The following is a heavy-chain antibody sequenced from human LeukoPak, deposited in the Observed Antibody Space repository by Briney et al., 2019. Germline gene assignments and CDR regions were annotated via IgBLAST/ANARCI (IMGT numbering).Heavy chain of an antibody. CDR3: ARDSNSSYSSSWYGYYYYYYYMDV. CDR2: IYTSGST. D-gene: IGHD6-13*01. V-gene: IGHV4-4*07. J-gene: IGHJ6*03. CDR1: GGSISSYY. Sequence: SETPSLTCTVSGGSISSYYWSWIRQPAGKGLEWIGRIYTSGSTNYNPSLKSRVTMSVDTSKNQFSLKLSSVTAADTAVYYCARDSNSSYSSSWYGYYYYYYYMDVWGKGTTVTISS.